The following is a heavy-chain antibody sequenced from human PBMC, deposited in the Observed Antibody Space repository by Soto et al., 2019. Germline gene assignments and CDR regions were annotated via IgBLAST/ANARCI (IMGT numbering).Heavy chain of an antibody. CDR1: GGTFSSYA. J-gene: IGHJ6*02. D-gene: IGHD4-4*01. V-gene: IGHV1-69*13. CDR2: IIPIFGTA. CDR3: ARGSEYSNSPHYYYGMDV. Sequence: SVKVSCKASGGTFSSYAISWVRQAPGQGLEWMGGIIPIFGTANYAQKFQGSVTITADESTSTAYMELSSLRSEDTAVYYCARGSEYSNSPHYYYGMDVWGQGTTVTVSS.